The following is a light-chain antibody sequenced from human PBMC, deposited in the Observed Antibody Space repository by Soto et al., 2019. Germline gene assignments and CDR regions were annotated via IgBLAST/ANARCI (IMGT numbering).Light chain of an antibody. CDR3: KQSFNFPRT. Sequence: DIQMTQSPSSLSASVGETITFTCRASQSISSSLNWFQNSPGQPHXLLPFAAANLNAAVPHRFGGSGSGTNFSLTIRSLQPEDFPTNTCKQSFNFPRTLGPGTKV. J-gene: IGKJ1*01. CDR1: QSISSS. V-gene: IGKV1-39*01. CDR2: AAA.